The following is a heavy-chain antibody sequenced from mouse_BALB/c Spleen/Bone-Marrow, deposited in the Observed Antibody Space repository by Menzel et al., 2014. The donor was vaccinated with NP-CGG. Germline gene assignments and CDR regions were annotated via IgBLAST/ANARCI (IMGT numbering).Heavy chain of an antibody. J-gene: IGHJ1*01. CDR1: GFTFSSYG. Sequence: NLVESGGDLVKPGGSLKLSCAASGFTFSSYGMSWVRQTPDKRLEWVATISTGGSQTYYTDSVKGRFTISRDNAKNTLYLQMSSLKSEDSAIYYCARRGYDNSYWYFGVWGAGTTVTVSS. D-gene: IGHD2-3*01. CDR3: ARRGYDNSYWYFGV. CDR2: ISTGGSQT. V-gene: IGHV5-6*02.